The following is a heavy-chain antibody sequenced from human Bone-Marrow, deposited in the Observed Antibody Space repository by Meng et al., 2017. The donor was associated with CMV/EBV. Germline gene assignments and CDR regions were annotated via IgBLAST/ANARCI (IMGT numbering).Heavy chain of an antibody. CDR2: IYYTENT. CDR3: ARRSMVVSRGGIDY. CDR1: GGSISSGGYY. V-gene: IGHV4-31*02. D-gene: IGHD4-23*01. J-gene: IGHJ4*02. Sequence: GGSISSGGYYWTWIRQHPGKGLEWIGYIYYTENTYYTPSLRSRVTMSVDTSKNQFSLRVTSVTAADTAVYYCARRSMVVSRGGIDYWGQGTLVTVSS.